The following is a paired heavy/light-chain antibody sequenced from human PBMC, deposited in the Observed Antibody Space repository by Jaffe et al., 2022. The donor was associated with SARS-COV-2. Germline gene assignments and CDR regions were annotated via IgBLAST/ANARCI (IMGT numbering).Light chain of an antibody. CDR2: AAS. CDR1: QSISNY. V-gene: IGKV1-39*01. CDR3: QQNYITPYS. J-gene: IGKJ2*03. Sequence: DIQMTQSPSSLSASVGDRVTITCRASQSISNYLNWYQQKPGKAPKFLIYAASSLQSGVPSRFSGSGSGTDFTLTISSLQPDDFATYYCQQNYITPYSFGQGTNLEIK.
Heavy chain of an antibody. CDR3: AADFYGSSGNLEH. CDR2: ISGYSGDT. J-gene: IGHJ4*02. V-gene: IGHV1-18*01. D-gene: IGHD6-13*01. CDR1: GYTFTRSG. Sequence: QVVQSGAEMKKPGASVKVSCKASGYTFTRSGVNWVRQAPGQGLEWMGWISGYSGDTNYAQKFQGRVTMTTDTSTTIAYMELRSLRSDDTAVYFCAADFYGSSGNLEHWGQGTLVTVSS.